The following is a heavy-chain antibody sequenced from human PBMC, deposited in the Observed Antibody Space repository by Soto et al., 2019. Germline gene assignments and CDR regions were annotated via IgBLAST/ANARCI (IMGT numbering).Heavy chain of an antibody. V-gene: IGHV1-18*01. Sequence: GASVKVSCKASGYTFTSYGISWVRQAPGQGLEWMGWISAYNGNTNYAQKLQGRVTMTTDTSTSTAYMKLRSLRSDDTAVYYCASVGGGYDYYYYYYMDVWGKGTTVTVSS. CDR1: GYTFTSYG. J-gene: IGHJ6*03. D-gene: IGHD5-12*01. CDR3: ASVGGGYDYYYYYYMDV. CDR2: ISAYNGNT.